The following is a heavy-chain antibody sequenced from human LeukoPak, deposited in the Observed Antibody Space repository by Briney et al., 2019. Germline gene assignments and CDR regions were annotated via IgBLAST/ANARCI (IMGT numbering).Heavy chain of an antibody. CDR1: GYTFTSYY. J-gene: IGHJ4*02. D-gene: IGHD3-22*01. V-gene: IGHV1-46*01. CDR2: INPSGGST. CDR3: ARVGDSGGYYVYFDY. Sequence: GASVKVSCKASGYTFTSYYMYWVRQAPGQGLEWMGIINPSGGSTSYAQKFQGRVTMTRDMSTSTVYMELSSLRSEDTAVYYCARVGDSGGYYVYFDYWGQGTLVTVSS.